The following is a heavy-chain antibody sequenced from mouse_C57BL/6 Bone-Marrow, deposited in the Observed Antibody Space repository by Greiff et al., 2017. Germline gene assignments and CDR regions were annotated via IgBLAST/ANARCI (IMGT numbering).Heavy chain of an antibody. Sequence: QVQLQQSGAELVKPGASVKISCKASGYAFSSYWMNWVKQRPGKGLEWIGQIYPGDGDTNYNGKFKGKATLTADKSSSTAYMQLSSLTSEDSAVYFCAREGTRQLRGGFAYWGQGTLVTVSA. J-gene: IGHJ3*01. CDR3: AREGTRQLRGGFAY. CDR1: GYAFSSYW. D-gene: IGHD3-2*02. CDR2: IYPGDGDT. V-gene: IGHV1-80*01.